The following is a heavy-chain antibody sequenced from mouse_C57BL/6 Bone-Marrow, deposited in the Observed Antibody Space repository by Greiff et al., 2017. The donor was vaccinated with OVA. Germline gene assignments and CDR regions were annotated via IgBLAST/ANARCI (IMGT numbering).Heavy chain of an antibody. CDR3: ARPGYYGSSLFAY. J-gene: IGHJ3*01. CDR1: GFTFSDYG. D-gene: IGHD1-1*01. CDR2: ISSGSSTI. V-gene: IGHV5-17*01. Sequence: EVQLVESGGGLVKPGGSLKLSCAASGFTFSDYGMHWVRQAPEQGLEWVAYISSGSSTIYYADTVKGRFTISRDNAKNTLFLQMTSLRSEDTARYDCARPGYYGSSLFAYGDRGTGVTVSA.